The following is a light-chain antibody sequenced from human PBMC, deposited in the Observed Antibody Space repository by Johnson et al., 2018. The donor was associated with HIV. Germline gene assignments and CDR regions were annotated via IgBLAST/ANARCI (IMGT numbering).Light chain of an antibody. CDR2: EKN. Sequence: QSVLTQPPSVSAAPGQKVTISCSGTSSNVGNNYVSWYQQFTGTATKLLIYEKNKRPSGIPDRFSASKSGTSATLAITGLQTGDEADYYCGTWDSSLSAHYVFGTGTKVTVL. CDR3: GTWDSSLSAHYV. V-gene: IGLV1-51*02. J-gene: IGLJ1*01. CDR1: SSNVGNNY.